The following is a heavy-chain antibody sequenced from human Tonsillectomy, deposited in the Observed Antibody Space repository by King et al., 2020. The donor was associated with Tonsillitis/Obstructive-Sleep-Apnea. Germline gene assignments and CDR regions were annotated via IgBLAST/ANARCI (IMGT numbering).Heavy chain of an antibody. CDR2: ISYDGSNN. V-gene: IGHV3-30*04. CDR1: GFTFSTYA. J-gene: IGHJ3*02. CDR3: ARDRDCSGTSCYNAFDI. D-gene: IGHD2-2*02. Sequence: VQLVESGGGVVQPGRSLRLSCAASGFTFSTYAMHWVRQAPGKGLEWVAVISYDGSNNYYADSVKGRFTISRDNSKNTLYLQMNSLRAEDTAVYYCARDRDCSGTSCYNAFDIWGQGTMVTVSS.